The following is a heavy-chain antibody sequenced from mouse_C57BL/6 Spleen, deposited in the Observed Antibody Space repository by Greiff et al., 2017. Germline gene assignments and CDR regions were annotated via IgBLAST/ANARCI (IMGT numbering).Heavy chain of an antibody. CDR3: TGAGVTTNYFDY. V-gene: IGHV1-15*01. CDR1: GYTFTDYE. CDR2: IDPETGGT. Sequence: QVQLQQSGAELVRPGASVTLSCKASGYTFTDYEMHWVQQTPVNGLEWIGAIDPETGGTAYNQKFKGKAILTADKSSSTAYMELRSLTSEDSAVYYCTGAGVTTNYFDYWGQGTTLTVSS. D-gene: IGHD2-2*01. J-gene: IGHJ2*01.